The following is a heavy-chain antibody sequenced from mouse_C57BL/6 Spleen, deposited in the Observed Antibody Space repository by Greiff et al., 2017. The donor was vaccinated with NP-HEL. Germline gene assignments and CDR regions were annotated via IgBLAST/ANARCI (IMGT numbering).Heavy chain of an antibody. CDR2: IYPRDGST. Sequence: VQLVESGPELVKPGASVKLSCKASGYTFTSYDINWVKQRPGQGLEWIGWIYPRDGSTKYNEKFKGKATLTVDTSSSTAYMERHSLTSEDSAVYFCARARYGSSYWYFDVWGTGTTVTVSS. J-gene: IGHJ1*03. CDR1: GYTFTSYD. CDR3: ARARYGSSYWYFDV. V-gene: IGHV1-85*01. D-gene: IGHD1-1*01.